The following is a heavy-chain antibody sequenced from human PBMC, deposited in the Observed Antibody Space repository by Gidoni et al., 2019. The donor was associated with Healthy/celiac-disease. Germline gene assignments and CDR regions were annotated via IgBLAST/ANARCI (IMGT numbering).Heavy chain of an antibody. CDR3: ARSSKYSSGWYGNYYYGMDV. D-gene: IGHD6-19*01. CDR1: GGTFSSYA. CDR2: IIPIFGTA. Sequence: QVQLVQSGAEVKKPGSSVKVSCKASGGTFSSYAIRWVRQAPGQGLEWMGGIIPIFGTANYAQKFQGRVTITADESTSTAYMELSSLRSEDTAVYYCARSSKYSSGWYGNYYYGMDVWGQGTTVTVSS. V-gene: IGHV1-69*01. J-gene: IGHJ6*02.